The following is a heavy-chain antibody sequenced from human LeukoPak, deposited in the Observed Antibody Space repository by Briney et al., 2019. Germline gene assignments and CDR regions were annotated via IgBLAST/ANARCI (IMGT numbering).Heavy chain of an antibody. CDR1: GGSFSGYY. CDR3: ARRSIVGATSAGNAFDI. CDR2: INHSGST. J-gene: IGHJ3*02. Sequence: SETLSLTCAVYGGSFSGYYWSWIRQPPGKGLEWIGEINHSGSTNYNPSLKSRVTISVDTSKNQFSLKLSSVTAADTAVYYCARRSIVGATSAGNAFDIWGQGTMVTVSS. V-gene: IGHV4-34*01. D-gene: IGHD1-26*01.